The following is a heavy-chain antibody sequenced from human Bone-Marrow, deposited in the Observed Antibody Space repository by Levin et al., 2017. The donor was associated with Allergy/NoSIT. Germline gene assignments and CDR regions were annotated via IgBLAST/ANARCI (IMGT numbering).Heavy chain of an antibody. CDR2: IRSNGHNT. J-gene: IGHJ4*02. V-gene: IGHV3-64D*06. CDR1: GFTFSSYA. CDR3: VKEKDYDYIWGSYHYPFDY. Sequence: QPGGSLRLSCSASGFTFSSYAMYWVRQAPGKGLEHVSGIRSNGHNTYYADSLKGRLTISRDNSKNTLYLQMSSLRVEDTAVYYCVKEKDYDYIWGSYHYPFDYWGQGSLVTVSS. D-gene: IGHD3-16*02.